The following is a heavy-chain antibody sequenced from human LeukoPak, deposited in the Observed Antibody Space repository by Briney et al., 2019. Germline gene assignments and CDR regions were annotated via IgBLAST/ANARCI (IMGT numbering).Heavy chain of an antibody. J-gene: IGHJ4*02. V-gene: IGHV3-23*01. CDR2: ISGSGGST. CDR3: ARDSLIFGVVITFDY. D-gene: IGHD3-3*01. Sequence: GGSLRLSCAASGFTFSSYAMSWVRQAPGKGLEWVSAISGSGGSTYYADSVKGRFTISRDNSKNTLYLQMNSLRAEDTAVYYCARDSLIFGVVITFDYWGQGTLVTVSS. CDR1: GFTFSSYA.